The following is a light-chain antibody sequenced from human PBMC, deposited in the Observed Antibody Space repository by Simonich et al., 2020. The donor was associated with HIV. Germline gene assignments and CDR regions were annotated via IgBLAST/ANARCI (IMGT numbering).Light chain of an antibody. Sequence: DIVMTQSPDSLAVSLGERATINCKSSQSVLYSSNNKNYLAGYQQKPGQPPKLLIYWASTRESGVPDRFSGSGSGTDFTLTISSLQAEDVAVYYCQQYYSTPRTFGQGTKVGIK. CDR2: WAS. J-gene: IGKJ1*01. V-gene: IGKV4-1*01. CDR1: QSVLYSSNNKNY. CDR3: QQYYSTPRT.